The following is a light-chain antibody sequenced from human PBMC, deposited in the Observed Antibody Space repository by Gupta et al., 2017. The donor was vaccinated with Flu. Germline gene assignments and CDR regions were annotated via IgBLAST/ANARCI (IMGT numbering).Light chain of an antibody. CDR1: QSVSSY. CDR3: QKRGNWPWPVS. J-gene: IGKJ4*01. V-gene: IGKV3-11*01. CDR2: DAS. Sequence: EIVMTQSPATLSLSPGERATLSCRASQSVSSYLAWYQQKPGQTPRLLIYDASTRATGIPARFSGSGSGTDFTLTISSLEPEDFAVYYCQKRGNWPWPVSFGGGTKVEIK.